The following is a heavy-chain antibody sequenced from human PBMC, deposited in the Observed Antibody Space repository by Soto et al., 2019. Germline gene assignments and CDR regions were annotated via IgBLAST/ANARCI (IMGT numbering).Heavy chain of an antibody. CDR1: WDSVSSNSAA. D-gene: IGHD4-17*01. CDR3: ARVEGIDYGNYYYYYGMDV. J-gene: IGHJ6*02. Sequence: PSQTLSLTCAISWDSVSSNSAACNWIRQSPSRGLEWLGRTYYRSKWYNDYAVSVKSRITINPDTSKNQFSLQLNSVTPEDTAVYYCARVEGIDYGNYYYYYGMDVWGQGTTVTVSS. V-gene: IGHV6-1*01. CDR2: TYYRSKWYN.